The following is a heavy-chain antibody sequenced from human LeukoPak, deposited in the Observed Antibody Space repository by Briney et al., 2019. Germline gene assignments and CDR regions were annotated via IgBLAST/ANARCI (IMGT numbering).Heavy chain of an antibody. V-gene: IGHV5-51*01. CDR3: ARCQPPDYYERSAYAHAFDI. CDR1: GYTFSDYW. D-gene: IGHD3-22*01. Sequence: GESLKISCKASGYTFSDYWIGWVRQMPGQGLEWMGIIYPGDSDTRYSPSFQGQVTISADKSINTAYLQWSSLKASDTAMYYCARCQPPDYYERSAYAHAFDIWGQGTTVTVSS. CDR2: IYPGDSDT. J-gene: IGHJ3*02.